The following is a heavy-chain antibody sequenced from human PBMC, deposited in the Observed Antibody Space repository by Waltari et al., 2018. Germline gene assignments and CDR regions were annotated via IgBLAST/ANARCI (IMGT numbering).Heavy chain of an antibody. Sequence: QVQLQQWGAGLLKPSETLSLTCAVYGGSFSGYYWSWIRQPPGKGLEWIGEINHSGSTNYNPSLKSRVTISVDTSKNQFSLKLSSVTAADTAVYYCARLPVRGYSYGYRFDYWGQGILVTVSS. V-gene: IGHV4-34*01. CDR1: GGSFSGYY. CDR2: INHSGST. D-gene: IGHD5-18*01. J-gene: IGHJ4*02. CDR3: ARLPVRGYSYGYRFDY.